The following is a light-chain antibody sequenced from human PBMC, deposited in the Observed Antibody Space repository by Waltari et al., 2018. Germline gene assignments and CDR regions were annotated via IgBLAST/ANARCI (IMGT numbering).Light chain of an antibody. V-gene: IGKV1-5*03. Sequence: IQMTQSPSTLSVSVGDTVIITCRASQRIRSYLAWYQQKPGEAPKRLISKASTLESGVPSRFSGSGSGTEFTLSISSLQPDDFGTYYCHQYNSDPYTFGLGTKLEIK. CDR2: KAS. CDR3: HQYNSDPYT. CDR1: QRIRSY. J-gene: IGKJ2*01.